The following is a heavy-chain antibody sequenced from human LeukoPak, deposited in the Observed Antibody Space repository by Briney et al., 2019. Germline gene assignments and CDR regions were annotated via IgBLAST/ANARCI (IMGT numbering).Heavy chain of an antibody. J-gene: IGHJ6*03. Sequence: PGGSLRLSCAASGFTVSSNYMSWVRQAPGKGMEWDSVIYSGGSTYYADSVKGRFTISRDNSKNTLYLQMNSLRAEDTAVYYCARSGNSSTYYYYYMDVWGKGTTVTVSS. CDR3: ARSGNSSTYYYYYMDV. V-gene: IGHV3-66*02. D-gene: IGHD4-23*01. CDR2: IYSGGST. CDR1: GFTVSSNY.